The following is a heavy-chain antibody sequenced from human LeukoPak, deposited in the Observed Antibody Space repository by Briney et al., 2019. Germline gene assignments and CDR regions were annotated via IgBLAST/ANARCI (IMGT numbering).Heavy chain of an antibody. Sequence: SETLSLTCAVYGGSFSGYYWSWIRQPPGKGLEWIGEINHSGSTNYNPSLKSRVTISVDTSKNQFSLKLSSVTAADTAVYYCARGLSYSTRNWFDPWGQGTLVTVSS. V-gene: IGHV4-34*01. J-gene: IGHJ5*02. CDR2: INHSGST. CDR3: ARGLSYSTRNWFDP. CDR1: GGSFSGYY. D-gene: IGHD6-13*01.